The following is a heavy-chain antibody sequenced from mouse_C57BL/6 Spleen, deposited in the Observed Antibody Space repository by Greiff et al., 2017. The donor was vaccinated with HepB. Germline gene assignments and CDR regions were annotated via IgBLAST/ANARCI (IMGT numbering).Heavy chain of an antibody. V-gene: IGHV1-82*01. J-gene: IGHJ1*03. CDR1: GYAFSSSW. CDR2: IYPGDGDT. D-gene: IGHD1-2*01. CDR3: ARSLYYGHWYFDV. Sequence: QVQLQQSGPELVKPGASVKISCKASGYAFSSSWMNWVKQRPGKGLEWIGRIYPGDGDTNYNGKFKGKATLTADKSSSTAYMQLSSLTSEDSAVYVCARSLYYGHWYFDVWGTGTTVTVSS.